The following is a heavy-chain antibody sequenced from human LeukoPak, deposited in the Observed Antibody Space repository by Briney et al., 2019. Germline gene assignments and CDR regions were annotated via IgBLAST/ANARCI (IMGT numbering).Heavy chain of an antibody. CDR1: GGSVSGDY. CDR2: INHSGST. J-gene: IGHJ6*03. D-gene: IGHD1-1*01. Sequence: SETLSLTCAVYGGSVSGDYWSWIRQPPGKGLEWIGEINHSGSTNYNPSLRSRVTISLDTSKNQFSLKLSSVTAADTAMYYCAREKIGTGTILGKDYYYMDVWGKGTTVTVSS. CDR3: AREKIGTGTILGKDYYYMDV. V-gene: IGHV4-34*01.